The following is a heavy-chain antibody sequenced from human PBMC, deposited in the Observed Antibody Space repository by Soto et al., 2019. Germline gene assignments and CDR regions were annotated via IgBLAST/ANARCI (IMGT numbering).Heavy chain of an antibody. CDR1: GFTFSSYA. Sequence: GGSLILSCAASGFTFSSYAMSWVRQAPGKGLEWVSAISGDGGNTYYANSVQGRFTISRDNSKNTVYLQMGSLRPEDMAVYYCARRARTDFYYMDVWGKGTTVTVSS. V-gene: IGHV3-64*01. D-gene: IGHD6-6*01. CDR3: ARRARTDFYYMDV. J-gene: IGHJ6*03. CDR2: ISGDGGNT.